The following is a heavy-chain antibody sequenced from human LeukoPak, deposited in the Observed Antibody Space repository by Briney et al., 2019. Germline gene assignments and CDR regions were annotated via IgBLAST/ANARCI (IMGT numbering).Heavy chain of an antibody. CDR2: ISGSGGST. Sequence: PGGSLRLSCAASGFTFSSYAMSWVRQAPGKGLEWVSAISGSGGSTYYADSVKGRFTISRDNSKNTLYLQMNSLRAEDTAVYYCAKTSYYDSSGYYYGLIYFDYWGQGTLVTVSS. J-gene: IGHJ4*02. CDR3: AKTSYYDSSGYYYGLIYFDY. CDR1: GFTFSSYA. V-gene: IGHV3-23*01. D-gene: IGHD3-22*01.